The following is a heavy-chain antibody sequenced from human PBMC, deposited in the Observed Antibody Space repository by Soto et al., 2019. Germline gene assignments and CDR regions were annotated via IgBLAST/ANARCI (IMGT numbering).Heavy chain of an antibody. CDR1: GFSLSTSGVG. D-gene: IGHD6-19*01. CDR2: IYWDDDK. V-gene: IGHV2-5*02. Sequence: SGPTLVNPTQTLTLTCTFSGFSLSTSGVGVGWIRQPPGKALEWLALIYWDDDKRYSPSLKSRLTITKDTSKNQVVLTMTNMDPVDTATYYCALHPPVAVAGTLAYYYMDVWGKGTTVTVSS. CDR3: ALHPPVAVAGTLAYYYMDV. J-gene: IGHJ6*03.